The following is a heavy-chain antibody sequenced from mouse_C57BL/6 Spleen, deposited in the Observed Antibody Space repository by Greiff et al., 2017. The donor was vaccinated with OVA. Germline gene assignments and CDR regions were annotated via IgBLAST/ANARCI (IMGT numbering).Heavy chain of an antibody. CDR2: IYPGSGST. J-gene: IGHJ3*01. D-gene: IGHD2-4*01. Sequence: QVQLQQPGAELVKPGASVKMSCKASGYTFTSYWITWVKQRPGQGLEWIGDIYPGSGSTNYNEKFKSKATLTVDTSSSPPYMQLSSLTSEDSAVYYCASSLYDYDVAWFAYWGQGTLVTVSA. V-gene: IGHV1-55*01. CDR3: ASSLYDYDVAWFAY. CDR1: GYTFTSYW.